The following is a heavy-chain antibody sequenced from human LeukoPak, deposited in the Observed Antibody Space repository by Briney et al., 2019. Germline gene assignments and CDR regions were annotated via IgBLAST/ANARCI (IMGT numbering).Heavy chain of an antibody. V-gene: IGHV4-4*07. CDR3: ARVDLRAAFFDY. CDR1: GGSISSYY. J-gene: IGHJ4*02. Sequence: KPSETLSLTCTVSGGSISSYYWTWIRQPAGKGLEWIGRIYTSGNTGYNPSLKSRVTMSVDTSKNQFSLSLSSVTAADTAVYYCARVDLRAAFFDYWGQGTLVTVSS. CDR2: IYTSGNT. D-gene: IGHD2-15*01.